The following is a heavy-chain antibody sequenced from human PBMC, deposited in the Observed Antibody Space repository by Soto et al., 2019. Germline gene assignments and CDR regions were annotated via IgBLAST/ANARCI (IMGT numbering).Heavy chain of an antibody. Sequence: PSVTLSLTCAVYGGCFSGYYWSWIRQPPGKGLEWIGEINHGGSTNYKPSLKSRVTISVDASKNQSSLQLSSVTAADTAVYYCAIRHYYYDSCGYPKGGYSLDYWCQVTLVTDS. CDR2: INHGGST. V-gene: IGHV4-34*01. CDR3: AIRHYYYDSCGYPKGGYSLDY. CDR1: GGCFSGYY. J-gene: IGHJ4*02. D-gene: IGHD3-22*01.